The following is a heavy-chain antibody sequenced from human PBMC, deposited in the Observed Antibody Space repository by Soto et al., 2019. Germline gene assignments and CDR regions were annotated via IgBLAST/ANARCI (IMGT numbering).Heavy chain of an antibody. CDR3: ARGISYYDILTGSLTPNNWFDP. CDR1: GYTFTSYD. CDR2: MNPNSGNT. J-gene: IGHJ5*02. Sequence: GASVKVSCKASGYTFTSYDINWVRQATGQGLEWMGWMNPNSGNTGYAQKFQGRVTMTRNTSISTAYMELSSLRSEDTAVYYCARGISYYDILTGSLTPNNWFDPWGQGTLVTVSS. V-gene: IGHV1-8*01. D-gene: IGHD3-9*01.